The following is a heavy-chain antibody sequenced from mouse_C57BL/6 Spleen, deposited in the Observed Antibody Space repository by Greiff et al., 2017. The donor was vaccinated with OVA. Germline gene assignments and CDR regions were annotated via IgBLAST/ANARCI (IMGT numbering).Heavy chain of an antibody. Sequence: EVKLMESGGGLVQPGGSLSLSCAASGFNFTDYYMSWVRQPPGTALEWLGFIRNKANGYTTEYSASVKGRFTISSDNSQSILYLQMNALRAEDSATYYCARYSCSSYGYWYIDVWGTGTTVTVSS. V-gene: IGHV7-3*01. CDR2: IRNKANGYTT. CDR3: ARYSCSSYGYWYIDV. D-gene: IGHD1-1*01. J-gene: IGHJ1*03. CDR1: GFNFTDYY.